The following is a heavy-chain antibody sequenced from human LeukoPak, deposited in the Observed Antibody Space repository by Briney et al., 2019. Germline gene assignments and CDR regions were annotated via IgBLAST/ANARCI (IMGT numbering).Heavy chain of an antibody. CDR2: IIPIFGTA. CDR3: ARVGVDGSSSWDPEFDY. Sequence: SVKVSCKTSGGTFNSYAISWVRQAPGQGLEWMGGIIPIFGTANYAQKFQGRVTITADESTSTAYMELSSLRSEDTAVYYCARVGVDGSSSWDPEFDYWGQGTLVTVSS. D-gene: IGHD6-13*01. V-gene: IGHV1-69*13. CDR1: GGTFNSYA. J-gene: IGHJ4*02.